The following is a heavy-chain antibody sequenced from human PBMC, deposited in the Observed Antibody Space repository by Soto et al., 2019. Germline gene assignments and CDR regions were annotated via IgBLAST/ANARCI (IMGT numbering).Heavy chain of an antibody. V-gene: IGHV1-18*04. CDR1: GYTFTTNG. Sequence: QVQLVQSGAEVKRPGASVKVSCKASGYTFTTNGISWVRQAPGQGLEWMGWISAYNGDTNYAPNLQGRVTMTTDASTSTAYMELRGLRSDDTAVYYCARDHIAVRPGWFDPWGQGTLVTVSS. CDR2: ISAYNGDT. CDR3: ARDHIAVRPGWFDP. J-gene: IGHJ5*02. D-gene: IGHD6-6*01.